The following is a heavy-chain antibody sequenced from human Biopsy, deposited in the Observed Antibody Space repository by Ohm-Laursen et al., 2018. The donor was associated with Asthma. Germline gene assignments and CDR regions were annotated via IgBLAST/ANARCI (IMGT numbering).Heavy chain of an antibody. CDR3: ARCQVGYSSGWSLLLKKIYYSGMDV. CDR1: GGTFSNFA. CDR2: IMTVFGIT. Sequence: SVKVSCKAPGGTFSNFAISWVRQAPGQGLEWLGGIMTVFGITNYAQKFQGRVTITADESTSTGYMEVTSLRSEDTAIYYCARCQVGYSSGWSLLLKKIYYSGMDVWGQGTAVTVSS. V-gene: IGHV1-69*13. D-gene: IGHD6-19*01. J-gene: IGHJ6*02.